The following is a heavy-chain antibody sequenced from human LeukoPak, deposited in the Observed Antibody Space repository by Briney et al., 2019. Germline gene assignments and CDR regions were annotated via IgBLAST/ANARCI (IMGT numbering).Heavy chain of an antibody. CDR3: ARDTPSVVVTAILGY. CDR1: GYTFTSYG. D-gene: IGHD2-21*02. J-gene: IGHJ4*02. CDR2: ISAYNGNT. Sequence: ASVKVSCKASGYTFTSYGISWVRQAPGRGLEWMGWISAYNGNTNYAQKLQGRVTMTTDTSTSTAYMELRSLRSDDTAVYYCARDTPSVVVTAILGYWGQGTLVTVSS. V-gene: IGHV1-18*01.